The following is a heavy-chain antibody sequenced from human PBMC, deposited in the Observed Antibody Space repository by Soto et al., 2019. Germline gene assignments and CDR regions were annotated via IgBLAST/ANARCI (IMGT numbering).Heavy chain of an antibody. CDR3: GKDVIRYFDWLRKDGFDI. CDR2: ISGSGGST. CDR1: GFTFSSYA. V-gene: IGHV3-23*01. Sequence: EVQLLESGGGLVQPGGSLRLSCAASGFTFSSYAMSWVRQAPGKGLEWVSAISGSGGSTYYADSVKGRFTISRDNSKKPLFLQMNSLRAEDKAVYYCGKDVIRYFDWLRKDGFDIWGQGTMVTGSS. D-gene: IGHD3-9*01. J-gene: IGHJ3*02.